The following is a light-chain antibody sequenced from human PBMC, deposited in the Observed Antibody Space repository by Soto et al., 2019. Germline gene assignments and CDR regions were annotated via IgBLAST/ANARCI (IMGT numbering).Light chain of an antibody. V-gene: IGLV1-40*01. CDR2: GTI. Sequence: QSVLTQPPSVSGAPGQRVTISCTGSSSNFGAGYDVHWYQQLPETAPKLLIFGTINRPSGVPDRFSGSKSGTSASLAITGLQAEDEGDYYCQSYDSTLSARYVFGTGTKLTVL. CDR1: SSNFGAGYD. CDR3: QSYDSTLSARYV. J-gene: IGLJ1*01.